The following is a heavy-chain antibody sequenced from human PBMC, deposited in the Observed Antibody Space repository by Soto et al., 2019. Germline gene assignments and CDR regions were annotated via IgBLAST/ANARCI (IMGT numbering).Heavy chain of an antibody. V-gene: IGHV1-46*01. Sequence: ASVKVSCKASGYNFTTFYMHWVRQAPGQGLEWMGIINPTSGSTRYAQKFQERVTMTRDTSTTTVYMELSSLRSDDTAVYYCARDSYSDNNGYASNWVDPWGQGTLVTVSS. CDR2: INPTSGST. D-gene: IGHD2-2*01. J-gene: IGHJ5*02. CDR1: GYNFTTFY. CDR3: ARDSYSDNNGYASNWVDP.